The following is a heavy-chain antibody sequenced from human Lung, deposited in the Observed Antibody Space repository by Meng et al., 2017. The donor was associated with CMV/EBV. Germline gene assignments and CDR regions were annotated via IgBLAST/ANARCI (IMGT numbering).Heavy chain of an antibody. Sequence: AEVKKPGASVKFSCKASGYTLTSYDSNWVRQATGQGLEWMGWMNPNSGNTGYAQKFQGRVTMTRNTSISTAYMELSSLRSEDTAVYYCARGYCSGGSCPVFDPWGQGTLVTVSS. CDR1: GYTLTSYD. V-gene: IGHV1-8*01. D-gene: IGHD2-15*01. CDR2: MNPNSGNT. J-gene: IGHJ5*02. CDR3: ARGYCSGGSCPVFDP.